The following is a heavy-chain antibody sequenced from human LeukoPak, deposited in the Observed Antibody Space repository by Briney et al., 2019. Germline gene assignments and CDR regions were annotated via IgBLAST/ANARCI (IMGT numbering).Heavy chain of an antibody. J-gene: IGHJ4*02. CDR2: ISSNSDYI. D-gene: IGHD4-17*01. V-gene: IGHV3-21*04. CDR1: GFTFSSYW. CDR3: ARGDTTVTRHFDY. Sequence: GGSLRLSCAASGFTFSSYWMSWVRQAPGKGLEWVSCISSNSDYIFYADSLKGRVTISRDNAKNSLYLQMNSLRAEDTAIYYCARGDTTVTRHFDYWGQGTLVTVSS.